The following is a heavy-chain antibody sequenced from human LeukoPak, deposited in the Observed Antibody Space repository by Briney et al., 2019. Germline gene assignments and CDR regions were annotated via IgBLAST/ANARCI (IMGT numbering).Heavy chain of an antibody. CDR2: INHSGST. CDR3: ARGWLQYNY. V-gene: IGHV4-39*07. J-gene: IGHJ4*01. Sequence: SETLSLTCTVSGGSISSSSYYWGWIRQPPGKGLEWIGEINHSGSTNYNPSLKSRVTISVDTSKNQFSLKLSSVTAADTAVYYCARGWLQYNYWGQEPWSPSPQ. CDR1: GGSISSSSYY. D-gene: IGHD4-11*01.